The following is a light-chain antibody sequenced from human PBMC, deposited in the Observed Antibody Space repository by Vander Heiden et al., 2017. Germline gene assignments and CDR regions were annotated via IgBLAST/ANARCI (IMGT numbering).Light chain of an antibody. Sequence: DLQITQSPSSLYASVGDTVTITCRASRSVANYLNWYQHKPGDAPKVLIYAASSLQSGVPSRFNGSGSGTDFTLSIFSLRPEDFATYFCQQRYSIPLTFGGGTKVEIK. CDR1: RSVANY. J-gene: IGKJ4*01. CDR3: QQRYSIPLT. CDR2: AAS. V-gene: IGKV1-39*01.